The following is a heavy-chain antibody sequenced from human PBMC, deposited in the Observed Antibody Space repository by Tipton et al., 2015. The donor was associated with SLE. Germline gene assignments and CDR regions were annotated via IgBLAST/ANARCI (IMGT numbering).Heavy chain of an antibody. J-gene: IGHJ4*02. CDR2: IYYSGST. CDR3: ARQRWGSSSRYYFDY. Sequence: TLSLTCTVSGGSISSHYWSWIRQPPGKGLEWIGYIYYSGSTNYNPSLKSRVTISVDTSKNQFSLKLSSVTAADTAVYYCARQRWGSSSRYYFDYWGQGTLVTVSS. V-gene: IGHV4-59*11. CDR1: GGSISSHY. D-gene: IGHD6-6*01.